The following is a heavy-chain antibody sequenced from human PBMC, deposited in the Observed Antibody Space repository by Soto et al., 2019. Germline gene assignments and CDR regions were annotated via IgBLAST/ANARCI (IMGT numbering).Heavy chain of an antibody. D-gene: IGHD6-13*01. Sequence: SETLSLTCTVSGGSISSSSYYWGWIRQPPGKGLEWIGDIYYSGSTYYNPSLKSRVTISVDTSKNQFSLKLSSVTAADTAVYYCAGSGYSSSWLYYHYYRLAVWGQGTTVTVSS. V-gene: IGHV4-39*07. CDR1: GGSISSSSYY. J-gene: IGHJ6*02. CDR3: AGSGYSSSWLYYHYYRLAV. CDR2: IYYSGST.